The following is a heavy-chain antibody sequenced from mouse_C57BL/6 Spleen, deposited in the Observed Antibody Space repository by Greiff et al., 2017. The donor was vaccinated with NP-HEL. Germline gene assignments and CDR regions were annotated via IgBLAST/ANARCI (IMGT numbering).Heavy chain of an antibody. D-gene: IGHD1-1*01. J-gene: IGHJ1*03. Sequence: QVQLKQPGAELVKPGASVKLSCKASGYTFTSYWMHWVKQRPGQGLEWIGMIHPNSGSTNYNEKFKSKATLTVDKSSSTAYMQLSSLTSEDSAVYYCARAPITTVVAWYFDVWGTGTTVTVSS. V-gene: IGHV1-64*01. CDR3: ARAPITTVVAWYFDV. CDR2: IHPNSGST. CDR1: GYTFTSYW.